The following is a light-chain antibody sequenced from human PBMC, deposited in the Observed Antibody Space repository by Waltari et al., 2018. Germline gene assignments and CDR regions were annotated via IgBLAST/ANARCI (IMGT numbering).Light chain of an antibody. V-gene: IGLV2-11*01. Sequence: QSALTQPRSVSGSPGQSVTISCTGTSSDVGNYNYVPWYQQHPGTAPKLMIYDVSKRPSGVPDRFSGSKSGNTASLTISGLQAEDEADYHCCSYAGSRTPWVFGGGTKLTVL. CDR1: SSDVGNYNY. CDR3: CSYAGSRTPWV. CDR2: DVS. J-gene: IGLJ3*02.